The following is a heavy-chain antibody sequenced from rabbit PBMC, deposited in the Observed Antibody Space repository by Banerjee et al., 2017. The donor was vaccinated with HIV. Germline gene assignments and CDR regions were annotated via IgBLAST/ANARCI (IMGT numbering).Heavy chain of an antibody. J-gene: IGHJ4*01. CDR1: GFSFSNKYV. CDR2: INTSSGNT. D-gene: IGHD3-1*01. V-gene: IGHV1S45*01. Sequence: QEQLEESGGGLVKPEGSLTLTCKASGFSFSNKYVMCWVRQAPGKGLEWIACINTSSGNTVYASWAKGRFTISSHNAQNTLYLQLNSLTAADTATYFCARGVRGFNLWGPGTLVTVS. CDR3: ARGVRGFNL.